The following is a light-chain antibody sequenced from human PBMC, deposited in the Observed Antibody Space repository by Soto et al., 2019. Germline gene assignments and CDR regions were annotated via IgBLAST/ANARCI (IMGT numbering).Light chain of an antibody. J-gene: IGKJ2*01. V-gene: IGKV3-11*01. Sequence: EIVLTQSPATLSLSPGERVTLSCRASQSVSSDLAWYQQKPGQAPRLLIYDASNRATGIPARFSGSGSGTDFTLTISSLEPEDFAVYYCQQRSNWPPEYTFGQGTKLEIK. CDR2: DAS. CDR3: QQRSNWPPEYT. CDR1: QSVSSD.